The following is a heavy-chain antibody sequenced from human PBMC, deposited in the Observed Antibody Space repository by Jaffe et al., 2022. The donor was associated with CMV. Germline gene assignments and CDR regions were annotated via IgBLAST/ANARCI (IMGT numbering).Heavy chain of an antibody. Sequence: QVPLQESGPGLLKPSETLSLTCTVSGASISNYYWSWIRQPPGKGLEWIGYFYNSGSTNYNPSLKSRVTISIDTSKNQFSVKLSSVTAADTAVYYCAIHGGGSLSWFDPWGQGTLVTVSS. CDR3: AIHGGGSLSWFDP. D-gene: IGHD3-10*01. J-gene: IGHJ5*02. CDR1: GASISNYY. CDR2: FYNSGST. V-gene: IGHV4-59*08.